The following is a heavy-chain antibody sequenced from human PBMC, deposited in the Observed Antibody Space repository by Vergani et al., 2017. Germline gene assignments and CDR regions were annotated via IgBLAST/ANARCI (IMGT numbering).Heavy chain of an antibody. CDR2: ISSSSSYI. D-gene: IGHD3-3*01. CDR3: ARDFGTLSIFGVVQTNFDY. V-gene: IGHV3-21*01. J-gene: IGHJ4*02. Sequence: EVQLVESGGGLVKPGGSLRLSCAASGFTFSSYSMNWVRQAPGKGLEWVSSISSSSSYIYYADSVKGRFTISRDNAKNSLYLQMNSLRAEDTAVYYCARDFGTLSIFGVVQTNFDYWGQGTLVTVSS. CDR1: GFTFSSYS.